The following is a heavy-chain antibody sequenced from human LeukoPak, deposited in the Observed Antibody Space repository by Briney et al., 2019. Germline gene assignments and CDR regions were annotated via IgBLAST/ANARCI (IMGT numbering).Heavy chain of an antibody. J-gene: IGHJ6*03. V-gene: IGHV4-59*01. Sequence: PSETLSLTCTVSGGSISSYYWSWIRQPPGKGLQWIGYIYYSGSTNYNPSLKSRVTISVDTSKNQFSLKLNSATAADTAVYYCARNQGVVAWRAYMDVWGKGSTITVSS. CDR1: GGSISSYY. CDR3: ARNQGVVAWRAYMDV. CDR2: IYYSGST. D-gene: IGHD3-3*01.